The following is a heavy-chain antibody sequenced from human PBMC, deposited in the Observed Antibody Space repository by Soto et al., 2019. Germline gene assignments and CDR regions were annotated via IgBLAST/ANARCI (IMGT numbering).Heavy chain of an antibody. J-gene: IGHJ3*02. CDR2: INPNSGGT. CDR3: AREAPQLADAFDI. V-gene: IGHV1-2*04. CDR1: GYTFTGYY. D-gene: IGHD6-6*01. Sequence: ASVKVSCKASGYTFTGYYMHWVRQAPGQGLEWMGWINPNSGGTNYAQKFQGWVTMTRDTSISTAYMELSRLRSDDTAVYYCAREAPQLADAFDIWGQGTMVTVSS.